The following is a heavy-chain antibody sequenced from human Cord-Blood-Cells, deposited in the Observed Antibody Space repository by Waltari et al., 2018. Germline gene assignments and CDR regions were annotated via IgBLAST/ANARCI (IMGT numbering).Heavy chain of an antibody. CDR1: GGSISSYY. V-gene: IGHV4-59*01. Sequence: QVQLQESGPGLVKPSETLSLTCTVSGGSISSYYWSWIRQPPGKGLEWIGYIYYSGSTNYNPSLKSRVTISVDTSKNQFSLKLSSVTAADTAVYYCARGHGITIFENWFDPWGQGTLVTVSS. CDR2: IYYSGST. D-gene: IGHD3-3*01. J-gene: IGHJ5*02. CDR3: ARGHGITIFENWFDP.